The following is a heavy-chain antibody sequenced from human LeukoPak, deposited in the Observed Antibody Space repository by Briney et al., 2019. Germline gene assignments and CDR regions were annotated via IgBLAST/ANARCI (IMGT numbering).Heavy chain of an antibody. D-gene: IGHD6-19*01. J-gene: IGHJ4*02. CDR2: ISGFNGNT. Sequence: ASVTVSCKASSYTFTDYGTSWVRQAPGQGPEWMGRISGFNGNTDYAQKFQDRVTMTTDTSTSTAYMELRSLTFDDTAVYYCAKRGTVAEGDYWGQGTLVTVSS. CDR3: AKRGTVAEGDY. CDR1: SYTFTDYG. V-gene: IGHV1-18*01.